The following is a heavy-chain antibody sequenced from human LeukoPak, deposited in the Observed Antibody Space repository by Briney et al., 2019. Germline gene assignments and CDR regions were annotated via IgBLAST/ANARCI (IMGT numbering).Heavy chain of an antibody. Sequence: SETLSLTCTVSGGSISSYYWSWIRQPAGKGLEWIGRIYTSGSANYNPSLKSRVTMSVDTSKNQFSLKLSSVTAADTAVYYCARWCRAGSGTNCHFDYWGQGTLVTVSS. J-gene: IGHJ4*02. V-gene: IGHV4-4*07. CDR2: IYTSGSA. CDR1: GGSISSYY. D-gene: IGHD3-10*01. CDR3: ARWCRAGSGTNCHFDY.